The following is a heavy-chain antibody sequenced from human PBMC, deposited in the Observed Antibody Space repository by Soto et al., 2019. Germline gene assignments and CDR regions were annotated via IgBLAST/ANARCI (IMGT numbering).Heavy chain of an antibody. CDR3: ARVSPILKVYAIGAFDI. J-gene: IGHJ3*02. CDR1: GGTFSSYT. V-gene: IGHV1-69*02. D-gene: IGHD2-8*01. CDR2: IIPILGIA. Sequence: QVQLVQSGAEVKKPGSSVKVSCKASGGTFSSYTISWVRQAPGQGLEWMGRIIPILGIANYAQKFQGRVTITADKSTSTAYMELSSLRSEDTAVYYCARVSPILKVYAIGAFDIWGQGTMVTVSS.